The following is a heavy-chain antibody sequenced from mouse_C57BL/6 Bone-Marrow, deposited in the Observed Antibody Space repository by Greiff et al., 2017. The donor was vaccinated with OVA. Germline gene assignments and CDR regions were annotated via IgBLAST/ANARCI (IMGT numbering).Heavy chain of an antibody. J-gene: IGHJ3*01. D-gene: IGHD2-3*01. CDR2: INPSRGYT. Sequence: VKLQESGAELARPGASVKMSCQASCYTLSSFTMHWVKQRPGQGLEWIGYINPSRGYTKYNQKFKDKATLTADKSSSTAYMQLSSLTSEDSAVYYCAKSYDGYYGFAYWGQGTLVTVSA. CDR3: AKSYDGYYGFAY. CDR1: CYTLSSFT. V-gene: IGHV1-4*01.